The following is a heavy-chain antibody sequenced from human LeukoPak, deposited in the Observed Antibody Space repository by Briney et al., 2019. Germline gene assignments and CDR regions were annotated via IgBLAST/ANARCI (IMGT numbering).Heavy chain of an antibody. CDR2: IYYSGST. J-gene: IGHJ2*01. V-gene: IGHV4-59*08. Sequence: SETLSVTCTVSGGSISSYYWSWIRQPPGKGLEWIGYIYYSGSTNYNPSLKSRVTISVDTSKNQFSLKLSSVTAADTAVYYCARRLTGDRFHWYFDLWGRGTLVTVSS. CDR1: GGSISSYY. CDR3: ARRLTGDRFHWYFDL. D-gene: IGHD7-27*01.